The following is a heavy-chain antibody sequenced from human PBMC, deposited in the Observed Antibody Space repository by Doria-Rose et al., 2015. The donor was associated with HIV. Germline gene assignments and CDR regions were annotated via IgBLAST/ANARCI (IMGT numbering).Heavy chain of an antibody. V-gene: IGHV1-3*01. J-gene: IGHJ4*02. Sequence: QVQLVESGAEVKKPGASVTVSCKTSGYTFSAYAIHWVRQAPGQRLEWMGWLNVGNGDTRYSQKFQDRVTITSDTSANTGYMALSSLRSEDTAVYYCARIHSLSSSSLGHWGQGTLVTVSS. CDR1: GYTFSAYA. CDR2: LNVGNGDT. CDR3: ARIHSLSSSSLGH. D-gene: IGHD6-13*01.